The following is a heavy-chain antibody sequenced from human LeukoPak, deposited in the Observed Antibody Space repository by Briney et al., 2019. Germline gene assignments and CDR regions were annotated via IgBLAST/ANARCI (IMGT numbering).Heavy chain of an antibody. CDR2: LYSDGNT. D-gene: IGHD1-14*01. CDR1: GFTVITND. CDR3: ARGVEPLSANTLAY. J-gene: IGHJ4*02. V-gene: IGHV3-53*01. Sequence: PGESLRLSCAAYGFTVITNDMTWVRQAPGKGLEWVSVLYSDGNTKYSDSVKGRFTISGDNSKNTLYLKLKTLTPGDTAVIYCARGVEPLSANTLAYWGQGTLVTVSS.